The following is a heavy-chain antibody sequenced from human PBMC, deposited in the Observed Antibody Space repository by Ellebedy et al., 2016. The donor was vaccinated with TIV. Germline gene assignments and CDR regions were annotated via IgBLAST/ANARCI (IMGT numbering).Heavy chain of an antibody. CDR2: ISGSGGST. CDR3: AKKYYDFWSGYYTNYYYYGMDV. CDR1: GFTFSSYA. Sequence: GESLKISCAASGFTFSSYAMSWVRQAPGKGLEWVSAISGSGGSTYYADSVKGRFTITRDNSKNTLYLQMNSLRAEDTAVYYCAKKYYDFWSGYYTNYYYYGMDVWGQGTTVTVSS. D-gene: IGHD3-3*01. V-gene: IGHV3-23*01. J-gene: IGHJ6*02.